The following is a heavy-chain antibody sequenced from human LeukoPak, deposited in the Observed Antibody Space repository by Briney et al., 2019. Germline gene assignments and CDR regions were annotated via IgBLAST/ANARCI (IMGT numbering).Heavy chain of an antibody. V-gene: IGHV3-33*01. J-gene: IGHJ4*02. D-gene: IGHD3-10*01. CDR3: ARGFGYFDY. Sequence: GGSLRLSCAASEFTFSSYGMHWVRQAPGKGLEWVAVIWYDGSNEYYADSVKGRFTISRDNSKNTLYLQMNSLRAEDTAVYYCARGFGYFDYWGQGTLVTVSS. CDR1: EFTFSSYG. CDR2: IWYDGSNE.